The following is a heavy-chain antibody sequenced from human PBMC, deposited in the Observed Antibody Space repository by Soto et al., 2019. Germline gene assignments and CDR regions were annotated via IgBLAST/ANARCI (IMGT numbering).Heavy chain of an antibody. CDR2: IGTAGDT. CDR3: ARGSPITMVRGVLGGFDY. J-gene: IGHJ4*02. Sequence: HPGGSLRLSCAASGFTFSSYDMHWVRQATGKGLEWVSAIGTAGDTYYPGSVKGRFTISRENAKNSLYLQMNSLRAGDTAVYYCARGSPITMVRGVLGGFDYWGQGTLVTVSS. D-gene: IGHD3-10*01. CDR1: GFTFSSYD. V-gene: IGHV3-13*01.